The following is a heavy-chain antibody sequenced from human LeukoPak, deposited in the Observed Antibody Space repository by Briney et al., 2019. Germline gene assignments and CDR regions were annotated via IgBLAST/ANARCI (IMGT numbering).Heavy chain of an antibody. V-gene: IGHV3-48*03. CDR3: AELGITMIGGA. J-gene: IGHJ6*04. D-gene: IGHD3-10*02. CDR1: GFIFDDYG. CDR2: ISSSGSTI. Sequence: GGSLRLSCAAFGFIFDDYGMSWVRQAPGKGLEWVSYISSSGSTIYYADSVKGRFTISRDNAKNSLYLQMNSLRAEDTAVYYCAELGITMIGGAWGKGTTVTISS.